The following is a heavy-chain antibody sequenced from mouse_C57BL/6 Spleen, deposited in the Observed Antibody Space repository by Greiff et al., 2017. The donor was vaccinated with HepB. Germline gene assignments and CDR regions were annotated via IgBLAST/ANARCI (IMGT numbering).Heavy chain of an antibody. J-gene: IGHJ2*01. V-gene: IGHV1-53*01. D-gene: IGHD1-1*01. CDR3: ARSSTYYYGSSYGDD. Sequence: QVQLQQPGTELVKPGASVKLSCKASGYTFTSYWMHWVKQRPGQGLEWIGNINPSNGGTNYNEKFKSKATLTVDKSSSTAYMQLSSLTSEDSAVYYCARSSTYYYGSSYGDDWGQGTTLTVSS. CDR1: GYTFTSYW. CDR2: INPSNGGT.